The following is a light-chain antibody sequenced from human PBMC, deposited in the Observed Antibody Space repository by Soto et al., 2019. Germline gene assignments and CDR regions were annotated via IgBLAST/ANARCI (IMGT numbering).Light chain of an antibody. V-gene: IGLV2-14*03. J-gene: IGLJ2*01. CDR3: SSYTSSSALVV. CDR2: DVT. CDR1: SSDVGGFNY. Sequence: QSALTQPASVSGSPGQSITISCTGTSSDVGGFNYVSWYQQHPGKAPKLMIYDVTNRPSGVSYRFSGSKSVNTASLTISGLQAEDEADYYCSSYTSSSALVVFGGGTQLTVL.